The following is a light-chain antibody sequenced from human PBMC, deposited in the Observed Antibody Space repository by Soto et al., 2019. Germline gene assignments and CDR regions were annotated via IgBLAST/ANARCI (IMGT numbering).Light chain of an antibody. CDR2: EVS. V-gene: IGLV2-14*01. Sequence: QSALTQPASVSGSPGQSITNSCSGTSSDVGAYTSVSWYQQHPGKAPKLMIYEVSNRPSGVSNRFSGSKSANTASLTISGLQADDEAHYYCTSYTSDNRSYVFGTGTKLTVL. CDR3: TSYTSDNRSYV. J-gene: IGLJ1*01. CDR1: SSDVGAYTS.